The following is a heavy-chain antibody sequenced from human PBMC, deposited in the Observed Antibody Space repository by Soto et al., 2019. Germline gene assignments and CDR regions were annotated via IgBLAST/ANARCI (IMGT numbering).Heavy chain of an antibody. D-gene: IGHD4-17*01. Sequence: GASVKVSCKASGGTFSNYAISWVRQAPGQGLEWMGVIILPFGTPNYAQTFQGRATITADESMTTAYMELSGLRSEDTAVYYCARGPDYEGYFDYWGRGSLVTVSS. V-gene: IGHV1-69*13. CDR3: ARGPDYEGYFDY. CDR2: IILPFGTP. J-gene: IGHJ4*02. CDR1: GGTFSNYA.